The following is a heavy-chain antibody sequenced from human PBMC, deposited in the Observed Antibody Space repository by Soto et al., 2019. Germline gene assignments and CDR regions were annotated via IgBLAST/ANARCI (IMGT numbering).Heavy chain of an antibody. CDR2: INPSGGST. V-gene: IGHV1-46*01. Sequence: QVQLVQSGAEVKKPGASVKVSCKASGYIFTNHYIHWVRQAPGQGLEWMGIINPSGGSTNYLQKFQRRSTMTRDTSTSTVYMELSSLRSEDTAVYFCARADYYDSSGFYYDCWGQGSLVTVSS. CDR1: GYIFTNHY. J-gene: IGHJ4*02. CDR3: ARADYYDSSGFYYDC. D-gene: IGHD3-22*01.